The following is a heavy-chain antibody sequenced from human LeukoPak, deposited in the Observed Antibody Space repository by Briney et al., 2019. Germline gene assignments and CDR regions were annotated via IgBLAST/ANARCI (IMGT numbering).Heavy chain of an antibody. CDR1: GFTFSNHG. D-gene: IGHD5-24*01. Sequence: PGGTLRLSCAASGFTFSNHGMNWVRQAPGKGLEWVSGISPSGDITYYADSVKGRFTISRDNSKNALYLQMNSLRAEDTAAYYCARDSRRDGYNPTAFDYWGQGTLVTVSS. V-gene: IGHV3-23*01. CDR3: ARDSRRDGYNPTAFDY. J-gene: IGHJ4*02. CDR2: ISPSGDIT.